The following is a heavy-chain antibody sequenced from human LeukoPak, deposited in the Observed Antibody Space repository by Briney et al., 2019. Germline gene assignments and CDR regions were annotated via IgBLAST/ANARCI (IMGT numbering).Heavy chain of an antibody. D-gene: IGHD2-2*01. CDR3: VRGTRGVRGIDY. CDR2: MDPDGTDI. CDR1: GFTFSVHW. Sequence: GGSLRLSCAASGFTFSVHWMHWVRHTPGKGLFWVANMDPDGTDINYADSVRGRFTISRDNAKNTPYLEMNSLRAEEAGTYYCVRGTRGVRGIDYWGQGTLVHVSS. V-gene: IGHV3-74*01. J-gene: IGHJ4*02.